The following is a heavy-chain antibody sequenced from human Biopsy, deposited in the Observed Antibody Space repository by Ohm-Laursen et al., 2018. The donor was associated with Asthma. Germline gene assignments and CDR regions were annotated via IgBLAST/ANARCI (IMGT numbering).Heavy chain of an antibody. J-gene: IGHJ3*02. D-gene: IGHD3-3*01. V-gene: IGHV3-64D*08. CDR2: ISNNGGRT. CDR3: AKERYYDFWSGYPI. Sequence: SLRLSCAASGFSVSSNYMSWVRQAPGKGLEYVSGISNNGGRTNYGDSVKGRFTISRDNSKSTLYLQMNSLRAEDTAVYYCAKERYYDFWSGYPIWGQGTMVTVSS. CDR1: GFSVSSNY.